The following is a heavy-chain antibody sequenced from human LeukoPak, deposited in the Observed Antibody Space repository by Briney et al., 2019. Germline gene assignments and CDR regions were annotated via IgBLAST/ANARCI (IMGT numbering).Heavy chain of an antibody. CDR2: IYHSGST. V-gene: IGHV4-38-2*02. CDR1: GYSISSGYY. J-gene: IGHJ6*03. CDR3: ARALTYYDILTGYSPGYYMDV. Sequence: PSETLSLTCTVSGYSISSGYYWGWIRQPPGKGLEWIGSIYHSGSTYYNPSLKSRVTISVDTSKNQFSLKLSSVTAADTAVYYCARALTYYDILTGYSPGYYMDVWGKGTTVTVSS. D-gene: IGHD3-9*01.